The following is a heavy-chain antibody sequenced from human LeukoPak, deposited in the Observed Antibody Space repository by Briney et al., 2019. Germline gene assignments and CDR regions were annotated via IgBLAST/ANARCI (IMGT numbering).Heavy chain of an antibody. J-gene: IGHJ4*02. CDR2: INHSGST. D-gene: IGHD3-16*02. V-gene: IGHV4-34*01. Sequence: PSQTLSLTCAVYGGSFSGYYWSWIRQPPGNGLEWIGEINHSGSTNYNPSLKSRVTISVDTSKNQFSLKLSSVTAADTAVYYCARRRLYDYVWGSYRYTFGYFDYWGQGTLVTVSS. CDR3: ARRRLYDYVWGSYRYTFGYFDY. CDR1: GGSFSGYY.